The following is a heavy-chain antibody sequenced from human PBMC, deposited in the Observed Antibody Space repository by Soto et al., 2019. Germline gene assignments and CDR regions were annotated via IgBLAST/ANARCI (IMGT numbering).Heavy chain of an antibody. D-gene: IGHD6-19*01. CDR1: GFTFSDHY. J-gene: IGHJ6*02. CDR2: TRNKANSYTT. CDR3: AREGSGWYIRYYGMDV. V-gene: IGHV3-72*01. Sequence: HPGGSLRLSCAASGFTFSDHYMDWVRQAPGKGLEWVGRTRNKANSYTTEYAASVKGRFTISRDDSKNSLYLQMNSLKTEDTAVYYCAREGSGWYIRYYGMDVWGQGTTVTVSS.